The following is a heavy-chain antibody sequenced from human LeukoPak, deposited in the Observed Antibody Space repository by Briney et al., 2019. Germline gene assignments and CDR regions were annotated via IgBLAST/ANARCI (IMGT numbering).Heavy chain of an antibody. CDR2: ISSSSSYT. J-gene: IGHJ5*02. Sequence: PGGSLRLSCAASGFTFSSYAMHWVRQAPGKGLEWVSYISSSSSYTNYADSVKGRFTISRDNAKNSLYLQMNSLRAEDTAVYYCARDRGSGSYNWFDPWGQGTLVTVSS. CDR3: ARDRGSGSYNWFDP. CDR1: GFTFSSYA. D-gene: IGHD3-10*01. V-gene: IGHV3-21*05.